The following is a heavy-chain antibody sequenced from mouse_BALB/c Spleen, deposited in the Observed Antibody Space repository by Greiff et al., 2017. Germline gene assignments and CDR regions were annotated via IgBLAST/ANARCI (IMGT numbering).Heavy chain of an antibody. CDR3: ARGITDY. D-gene: IGHD1-2*01. CDR1: GFTFSSFG. V-gene: IGHV5-17*02. CDR2: ISSGSSTI. J-gene: IGHJ4*01. Sequence: EVKLVESGGGLVQPGGSRKLSCAASGFTFSSFGMHWVRQAPEKGLAWVAYISSGSSTIYYADTVKGRFTISRDNPKNTLFLQMTSLRSEDTAMYYCARGITDYWGQGTSVTVSS.